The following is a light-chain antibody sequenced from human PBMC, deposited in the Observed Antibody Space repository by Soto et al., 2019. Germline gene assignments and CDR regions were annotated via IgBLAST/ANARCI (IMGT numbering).Light chain of an antibody. J-gene: IGKJ1*01. V-gene: IGKV3-15*01. CDR3: QQYNNWRRT. Sequence: IVMKQSPSTLSVSQGERATLSCGASQSVSSNLAWYQQKPGQAPRLLIYGASTRATGIPARFSGSGSGTEFTLTISSLQSEDFAVYYCQQYNNWRRTFGQGTKV. CDR1: QSVSSN. CDR2: GAS.